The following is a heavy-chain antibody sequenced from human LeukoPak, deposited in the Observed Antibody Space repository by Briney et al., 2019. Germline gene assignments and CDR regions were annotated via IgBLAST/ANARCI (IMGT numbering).Heavy chain of an antibody. V-gene: IGHV3-15*07. D-gene: IGHD2-8*02. CDR1: GFTFSNAW. CDR2: IKSKTDGGTT. Sequence: GGSLRLSCATSGFTFSNAWMNWVRQAPGKGLEWVGRIKSKTDGGTTDYAAPVKGRFTISRDDSKNTLYLQMNSLKTEDTAVYYCTTMVVCSVIDLGTASCDYWGQGTLVTVSS. J-gene: IGHJ4*02. CDR3: TTMVVCSVIDLGTASCDY.